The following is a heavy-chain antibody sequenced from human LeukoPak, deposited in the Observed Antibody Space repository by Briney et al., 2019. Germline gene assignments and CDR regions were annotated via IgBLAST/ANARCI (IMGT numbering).Heavy chain of an antibody. V-gene: IGHV4-34*01. Sequence: NWVRQPPGKGLEWIGEINHSGSTNYNPSLKSRVTISVDTSKNQFSLKLSSVTAADTAVYYRARGGGIAARRYFDYWGQGTLVTVSS. J-gene: IGHJ4*02. CDR3: ARGGGIAARRYFDY. D-gene: IGHD6-6*01. CDR2: INHSGST.